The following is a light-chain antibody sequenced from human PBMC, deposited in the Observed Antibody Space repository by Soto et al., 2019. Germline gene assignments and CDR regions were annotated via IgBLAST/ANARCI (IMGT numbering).Light chain of an antibody. CDR2: EVS. Sequence: QSVLTQPASVSGSPGQSITISCTGTSSDVGGYNFVSWYQQHPGTAPKLMIYEVSNRPSGVSNRFSGSKSANTASLTISGLQAADEADYYCSSFTTTYFYVFGPGTKLTVL. J-gene: IGLJ1*01. CDR3: SSFTTTYFYV. CDR1: SSDVGGYNF. V-gene: IGLV2-14*01.